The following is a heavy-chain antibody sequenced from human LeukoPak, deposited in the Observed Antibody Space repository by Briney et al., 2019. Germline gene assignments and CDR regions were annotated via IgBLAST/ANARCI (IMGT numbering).Heavy chain of an antibody. CDR3: ARGLAEDSSGYYLHWYFDL. CDR1: GGSISSGGYY. CDR2: IYYSGST. J-gene: IGHJ2*01. D-gene: IGHD3-22*01. V-gene: IGHV4-31*03. Sequence: SETLSLTCTVSGGSISSGGYYWSWIRQHPGKGLEWIGYIYYSGSTYYNPSLKRRVTISVDTSKNQFSLKLSSVTAADTAVYYCARGLAEDSSGYYLHWYFDLWGRGTLVTVSS.